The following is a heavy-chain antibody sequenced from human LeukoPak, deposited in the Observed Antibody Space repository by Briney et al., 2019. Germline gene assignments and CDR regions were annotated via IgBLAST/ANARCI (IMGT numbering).Heavy chain of an antibody. CDR1: GGTFSSYA. D-gene: IGHD2-21*02. J-gene: IGHJ1*01. CDR3: AREAYCGGDCYFGEYFQH. V-gene: IGHV1-69*05. Sequence: SVKVSCKASGGTFSSYAISWVRQAPGQGLEWMGGIIPIFGTTNYAQKFQGRVTITTDESTSTAYMELSSLRSEDTAVYYCAREAYCGGDCYFGEYFQHWGQGTLVTVSS. CDR2: IIPIFGTT.